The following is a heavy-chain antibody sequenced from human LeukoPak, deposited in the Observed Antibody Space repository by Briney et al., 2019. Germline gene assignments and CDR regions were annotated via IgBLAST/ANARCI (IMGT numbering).Heavy chain of an antibody. V-gene: IGHV4-59*12. CDR1: GDSISSYY. J-gene: IGHJ4*02. CDR3: ARLPYYYDSSGYYRIFDY. Sequence: SETLSLTCTVSGDSISSYYWSWIRQPPGKGLEWIGYIYYSGSTNYNPSLKSRITISVDTSKNQFSLKLSSVTAADTAVYYCARLPYYYDSSGYYRIFDYWGQGTLVTVSS. D-gene: IGHD3-22*01. CDR2: IYYSGST.